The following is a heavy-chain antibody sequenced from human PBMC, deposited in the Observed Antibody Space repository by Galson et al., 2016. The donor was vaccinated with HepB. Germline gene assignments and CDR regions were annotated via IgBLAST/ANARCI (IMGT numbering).Heavy chain of an antibody. CDR2: FLENGST. CDR1: DGSISSFY. CDR3: ARGYIDYRFHWFDT. D-gene: IGHD4-11*01. V-gene: IGHV4-59*01. Sequence: SETLSLTCTVSDGSISSFYWSWLRQTPGKGLEWLGYFLENGSTDYNPSPGGRVTISGDKSNNQFSLKLRSVTAADTAVYYCARGYIDYRFHWFDTWGQGIRVIVSS. J-gene: IGHJ5*02.